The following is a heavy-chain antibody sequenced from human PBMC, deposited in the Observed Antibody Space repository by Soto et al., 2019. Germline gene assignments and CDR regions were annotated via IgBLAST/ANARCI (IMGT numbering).Heavy chain of an antibody. CDR3: ARRIAVAGTGEKGAFDI. CDR2: INPNSGGT. D-gene: IGHD6-19*01. J-gene: IGHJ3*02. V-gene: IGHV1-2*04. Sequence: QVQLVQSGAEVKKPGASVKVSCKASGYTFTGYYMHWVRQAPGQGLEWMGWINPNSGGTNYAQKFQGWVTMTRDTSISTAYMELSRLRSDDTAVYYCARRIAVAGTGEKGAFDIWGQGTMVTVSS. CDR1: GYTFTGYY.